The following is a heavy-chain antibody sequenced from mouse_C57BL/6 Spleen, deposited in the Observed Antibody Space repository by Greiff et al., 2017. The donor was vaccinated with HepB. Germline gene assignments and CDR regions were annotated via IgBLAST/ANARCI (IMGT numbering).Heavy chain of an antibody. CDR2: INPNHGTT. D-gene: IGHD5-5*01. Sequence: EVKLMESGPELVKPGASVKISCKASGYSFTDYNMNWVKQSNGKSLEWIGVINPNHGTTSYNQKFKGKATLTVDQSSSTAYMQLNSLTSEDSAVYYCARSVVYLFAYWGQGTLVTVSA. CDR1: GYSFTDYN. V-gene: IGHV1-39*01. J-gene: IGHJ3*01. CDR3: ARSVVYLFAY.